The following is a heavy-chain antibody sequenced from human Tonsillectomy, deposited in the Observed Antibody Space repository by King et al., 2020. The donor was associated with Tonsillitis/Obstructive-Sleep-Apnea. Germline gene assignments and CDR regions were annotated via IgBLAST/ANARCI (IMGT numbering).Heavy chain of an antibody. CDR1: GFTFSSYA. D-gene: IGHD2-15*01. J-gene: IGHJ2*01. V-gene: IGHV3-23*04. Sequence: VQLVESGGGLVQPGGSLRLSCAASGFTFSSYAMSWVRQAPGKGLEWVSAISGSGGSTYYADSVKGRLTISRDNSKNTLYLQMNSLRAEDTAVYYCAKVGRYCSGGSCYQGDNWYFDLWGRGTLVTVSS. CDR3: AKVGRYCSGGSCYQGDNWYFDL. CDR2: ISGSGGST.